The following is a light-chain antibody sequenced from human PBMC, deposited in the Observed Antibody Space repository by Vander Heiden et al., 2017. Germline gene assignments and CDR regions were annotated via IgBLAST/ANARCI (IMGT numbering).Light chain of an antibody. J-gene: IGLJ2*01. Sequence: QSVLTQPPSVSGAPGQRVTIACITSSSNNGAGDDVHWYQQLPRTAPNLLIYGNSNRPSGVPDRFSGAKSGTSASLAITGLQAEDEADYYCQSYDSSLSAVVFGGGTKL. CDR2: GNS. CDR1: SSNNGAGDD. V-gene: IGLV1-40*01. CDR3: QSYDSSLSAVV.